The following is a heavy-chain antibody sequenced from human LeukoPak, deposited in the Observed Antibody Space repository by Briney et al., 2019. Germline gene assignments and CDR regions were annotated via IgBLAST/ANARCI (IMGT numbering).Heavy chain of an antibody. J-gene: IGHJ4*02. CDR2: IYYSGST. D-gene: IGHD4-17*01. CDR1: GGSISSSSYY. CDR3: ARTDYGEDY. V-gene: IGHV4-39*07. Sequence: SETLSLTCTVSGGSISSSSYYWGWIRQPPGKGLEWIGSIYYSGSTYYNPSLKSRVTISVDTSKNQFSLKLSSVTAADTAVYYCARTDYGEDYWGQGTLVAVSS.